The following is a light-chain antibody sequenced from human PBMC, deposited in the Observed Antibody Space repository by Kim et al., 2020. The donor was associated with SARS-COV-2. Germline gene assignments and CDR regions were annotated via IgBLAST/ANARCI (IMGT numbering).Light chain of an antibody. CDR3: QQYNNWPQT. Sequence: VSPGERATLSCRASQSVSSILAWYQQKPGQAPRLLIYGASTRATGIPARFSGSGSGTEFTLTISSLQSEDFAVYYCQQYNNWPQTFGQGTKVDIK. CDR2: GAS. CDR1: QSVSSI. J-gene: IGKJ1*01. V-gene: IGKV3-15*01.